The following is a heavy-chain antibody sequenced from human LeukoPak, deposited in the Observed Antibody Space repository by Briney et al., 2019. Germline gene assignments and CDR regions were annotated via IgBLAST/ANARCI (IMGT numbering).Heavy chain of an antibody. CDR3: ARARGYSNYGIDY. V-gene: IGHV3-7*02. J-gene: IGHJ4*02. CDR1: GFTFSINW. D-gene: IGHD4-11*01. Sequence: GGSLRLSCAASGFTFSINWMTWVRQAPGKGLEWVANIKPEGSEKYYVDSVKGRFTISRDNAKNSLYLQMNSLRAEDTAVYYCARARGYSNYGIDYWGQGTLVTVSS. CDR2: IKPEGSEK.